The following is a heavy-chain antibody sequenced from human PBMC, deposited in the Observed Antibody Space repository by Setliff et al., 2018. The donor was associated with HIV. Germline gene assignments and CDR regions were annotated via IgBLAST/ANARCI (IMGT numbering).Heavy chain of an antibody. Sequence: GGSLRLSCAASGFTFGTYAMHWVRQAPGKGLEWVAVIPNAGSNKYYADSVKGRFTISRDNSKNALYLQMDSLRDEDTAVYFCVKDDHGSYDCLFYFDYWGQGTLVTVSS. CDR3: VKDDHGSYDCLFYFDY. CDR1: GFTFGTYA. J-gene: IGHJ4*02. D-gene: IGHD4-17*01. V-gene: IGHV3-30*01. CDR2: IPNAGSNK.